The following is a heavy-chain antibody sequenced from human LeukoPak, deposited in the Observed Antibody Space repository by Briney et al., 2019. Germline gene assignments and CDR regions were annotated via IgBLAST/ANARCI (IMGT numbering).Heavy chain of an antibody. CDR2: ISYDGSNK. Sequence: PGGSLRLSCAASGFTFSSYAMHWVRQAPGKGLEWVAVISYDGSNKYYADSVKGRFTISRDISKNTLYLQMNSLRAEDTAVYYCARDRRVLLWFGELFDYWGQGTLVTVSS. CDR3: ARDRRVLLWFGELFDY. D-gene: IGHD3-10*01. J-gene: IGHJ4*02. V-gene: IGHV3-30*04. CDR1: GFTFSSYA.